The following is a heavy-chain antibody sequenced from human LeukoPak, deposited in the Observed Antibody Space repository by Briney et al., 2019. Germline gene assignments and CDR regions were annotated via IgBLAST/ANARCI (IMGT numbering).Heavy chain of an antibody. CDR3: VKDKRIAVAGTRNWFDP. CDR1: GFIFSSYW. D-gene: IGHD6-19*01. J-gene: IGHJ5*02. Sequence: PGGSLRLSCTASGFIFSSYWMSWVRQAPGKGLEYVSAISSNGGSTYYADSVKGRFTISRDNSKNTLYLQMSSLRAEDTAVYYCVKDKRIAVAGTRNWFDPWGQGTLVTVSS. V-gene: IGHV3-64D*06. CDR2: ISSNGGST.